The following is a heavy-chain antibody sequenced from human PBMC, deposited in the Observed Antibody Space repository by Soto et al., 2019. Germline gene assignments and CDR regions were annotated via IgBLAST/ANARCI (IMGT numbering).Heavy chain of an antibody. D-gene: IGHD4-17*01. CDR2: IWNDGSKQ. CDR1: GFTFSRYG. Sequence: LGLSCVASGFTFSRYGMHWVRQAPGKGLEWVAVIWNDGSKQVYDDSVKGRFTISXXXXKXXLYXEXXSLXDEDTSVYYCARDDDYEANAIDLGGQGT. V-gene: IGHV3-33*01. J-gene: IGHJ5*02. CDR3: ARDDDYEANAIDL.